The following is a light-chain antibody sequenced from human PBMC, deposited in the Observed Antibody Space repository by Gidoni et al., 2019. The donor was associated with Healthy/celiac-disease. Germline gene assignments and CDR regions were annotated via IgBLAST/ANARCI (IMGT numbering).Light chain of an antibody. V-gene: IGKV1-6*01. J-gene: IGKJ1*01. CDR3: LQDYNYPWT. CDR1: QGIRND. Sequence: AIQITQYPSSLSASVGDRVTITCRASQGIRNDLGWYQQKPGKAPKLLIYAASSLQSGVPSMFSGSGSGTDFTLTISSLQPEDFATYYCLQDYNYPWTFGQGTKVEIK. CDR2: AAS.